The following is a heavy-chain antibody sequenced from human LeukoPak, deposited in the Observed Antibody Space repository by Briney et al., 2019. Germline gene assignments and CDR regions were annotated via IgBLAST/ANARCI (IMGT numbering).Heavy chain of an antibody. CDR3: VKSHPYFDS. CDR2: ITTNGGTT. V-gene: IGHV3-64D*06. J-gene: IGHJ4*02. CDR1: GFTFSSYA. Sequence: PGGSLRPSCSASGFTFSSYAMHWVRQAPGRGLEYVSAITTNGGTTYYADSVKGRFTISRDNSKNTLYLQMSSLRTEDTAVYYCVKSHPYFDSWGQGTLVTVSS.